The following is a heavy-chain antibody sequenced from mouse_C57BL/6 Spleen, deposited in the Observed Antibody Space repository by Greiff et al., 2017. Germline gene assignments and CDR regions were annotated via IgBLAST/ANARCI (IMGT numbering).Heavy chain of an antibody. CDR1: GYTFTSYW. CDR2: IYPGSGST. V-gene: IGHV1-55*01. Sequence: QVHVKQPGAELVKPGASVKMSCKASGYTFTSYWITWVKQRPGQGLEWIGDIYPGSGSTNYNEKFKSKATLTVDTSSSTAYMQLSSLTSEDSAVYYCARRGNLYDGYFDYWGQGTTLTVSS. J-gene: IGHJ2*01. D-gene: IGHD2-3*01. CDR3: ARRGNLYDGYFDY.